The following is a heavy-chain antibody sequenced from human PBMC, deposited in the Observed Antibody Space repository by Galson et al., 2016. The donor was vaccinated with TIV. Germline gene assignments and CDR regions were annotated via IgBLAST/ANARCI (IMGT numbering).Heavy chain of an antibody. CDR1: GYSFTSQW. CDR3: ARLKRTGYDARFDY. CDR2: IDPSDSYT. Sequence: QSGAEVKKPGESLRVSCTGSGYSFTSQWISWVRQMPGKGLEWMGRIDPSDSYTNYSPSFQGHVTFSIDKSINTAYLQWSSLKASDTTMYYCARLKRTGYDARFDYWGQGTLITVSS. J-gene: IGHJ4*02. V-gene: IGHV5-10-1*01. D-gene: IGHD5-12*01.